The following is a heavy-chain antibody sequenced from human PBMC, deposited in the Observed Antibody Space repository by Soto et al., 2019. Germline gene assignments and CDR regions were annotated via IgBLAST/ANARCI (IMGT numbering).Heavy chain of an antibody. V-gene: IGHV2-5*02. D-gene: IGHD2-21*02. J-gene: IGHJ6*02. CDR1: VFSLNTGGLG. CDR3: VHSRCGGDCLLSYSSHYYYGMDV. CDR2: IYWAGDK. Sequence: QITLKESGPTLVKPTQTLTLTCTFSVFSLNTGGLGVGWIRRPPGKALEWLALIYWAGDKRYSPSLQSRLSITKDTSNDQVVLTMTPMDPVNTATYYCVHSRCGGDCLLSYSSHYYYGMDVWGQVNTVTVSS.